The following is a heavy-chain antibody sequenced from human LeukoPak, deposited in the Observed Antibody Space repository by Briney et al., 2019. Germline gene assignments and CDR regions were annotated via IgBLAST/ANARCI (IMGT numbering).Heavy chain of an antibody. CDR2: ISGSGGST. V-gene: IGHV3-23*01. CDR3: AKEYDFWSGYHPPGYFQY. CDR1: GFTFSSYA. J-gene: IGHJ1*01. Sequence: SGGSLRLSCAASGFTFSSYAMSWVRQAPGKGLEWVSAISGSGGSTYYADSVKGRFTISRDNSKNTLYLQMNSLRAEDTAVYYCAKEYDFWSGYHPPGYFQYWGQGTLVTVSS. D-gene: IGHD3-3*01.